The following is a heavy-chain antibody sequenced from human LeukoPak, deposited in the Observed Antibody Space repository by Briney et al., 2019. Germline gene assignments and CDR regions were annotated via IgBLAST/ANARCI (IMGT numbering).Heavy chain of an antibody. CDR3: AEDRHDPWFDP. J-gene: IGHJ5*02. CDR1: GFTFSSYA. CDR2: ISGSGGST. Sequence: GGSLRLSCAAPGFTFSSYAMSWVRQAPGKGLEWVSAISGSGGSTYYADSVKGRFTISRDNSKNTLYLQMNSLRAEDTAIYYCAEDRHDPWFDPWGQGTLVTVSS. D-gene: IGHD3-16*01. V-gene: IGHV3-23*01.